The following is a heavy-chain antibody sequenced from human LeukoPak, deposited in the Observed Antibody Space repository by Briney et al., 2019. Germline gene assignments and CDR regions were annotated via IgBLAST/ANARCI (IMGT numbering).Heavy chain of an antibody. Sequence: GGSLRLSCAASGFTYTSYAMSWVRQAPGKGLEWVSGMSGSGVESFYAYSVKGRFTISRDNSRNTLYLQMNSLRAEDTAVYYCANSGNYYDTSGHEYWGQGTLVTVSS. J-gene: IGHJ4*02. CDR1: GFTYTSYA. D-gene: IGHD3-22*01. CDR2: MSGSGVES. CDR3: ANSGNYYDTSGHEY. V-gene: IGHV3-23*01.